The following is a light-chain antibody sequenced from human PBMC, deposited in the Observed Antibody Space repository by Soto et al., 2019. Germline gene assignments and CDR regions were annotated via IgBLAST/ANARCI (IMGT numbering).Light chain of an antibody. CDR1: SSKIGSNT. CDR3: AAWDDRLNGAL. V-gene: IGLV1-44*01. Sequence: QSALTQPPSASGTPGQRVTMSCSGGSSKIGSNTVSWYQHLPGTAPQLLIYSDTQRASGVADRFSGSKSGTSASLAISGIQSDDEADYYCAAWDDRLNGALFGTGTKVTVL. J-gene: IGLJ1*01. CDR2: SDT.